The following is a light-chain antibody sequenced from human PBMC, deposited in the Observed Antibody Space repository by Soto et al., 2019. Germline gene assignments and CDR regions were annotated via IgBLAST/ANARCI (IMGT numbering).Light chain of an antibody. J-gene: IGLJ2*01. V-gene: IGLV6-57*04. CDR3: QSYDSDSVV. CDR2: KND. Sequence: NFMLTQPHSVSESPGKTVTISCTRSGVSIASNHVQWYQQRPGSAPTTVIYKNDQRPSGVPDRFSGSIDSSSNSASLSISGLKTEDEADFYCQSYDSDSVVFGGGTKLTVL. CDR1: GVSIASNH.